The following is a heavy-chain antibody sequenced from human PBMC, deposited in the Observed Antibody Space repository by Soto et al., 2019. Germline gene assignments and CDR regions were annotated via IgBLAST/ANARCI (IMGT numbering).Heavy chain of an antibody. CDR2: ISYDGSNK. CDR1: GFTFSSYG. V-gene: IGHV3-30*18. D-gene: IGHD2-15*01. CDR3: AKDEFGGYCSGGSCYPQVF. J-gene: IGHJ4*02. Sequence: QVQLVESGGGVVQPGRSLRLSCAASGFTFSSYGMHWVRQAPGKGLEWVAVISYDGSNKYYADSVKGRFTISRDNSKNSLYLQMNSLRAEDTAVYYCAKDEFGGYCSGGSCYPQVFRGQGTLDTVAS.